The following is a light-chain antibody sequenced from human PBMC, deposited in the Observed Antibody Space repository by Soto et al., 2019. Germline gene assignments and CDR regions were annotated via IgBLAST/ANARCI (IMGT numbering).Light chain of an antibody. CDR1: QSVSSS. J-gene: IGKJ1*01. V-gene: IGKV3-15*01. Sequence: EIVMTQSPATLSVAPGERATLSCRASQSVSSSLAWYQQKPGQAPRLLIYGASTRATGIPARFSGSGSGTEFTLTISSLQSEDFAVYYCQLYNNWPLWTFGKRTKVEI. CDR2: GAS. CDR3: QLYNNWPLWT.